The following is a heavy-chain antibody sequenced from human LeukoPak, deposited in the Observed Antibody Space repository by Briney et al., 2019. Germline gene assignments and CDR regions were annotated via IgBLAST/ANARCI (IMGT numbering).Heavy chain of an antibody. CDR3: ARGLGYCTSTTCLLPFDY. V-gene: IGHV3-53*01. D-gene: IGHD2-2*01. Sequence: GGSLRLSCAASGFTVSTYYMTWVRQAPGKGLECVSVIYSGGSTYYADSVKGRFTVSRDNSKNTLYLQMNSLRAEDTAMYYCARGLGYCTSTTCLLPFDYWGQGTLVTFSS. CDR2: IYSGGST. J-gene: IGHJ4*02. CDR1: GFTVSTYY.